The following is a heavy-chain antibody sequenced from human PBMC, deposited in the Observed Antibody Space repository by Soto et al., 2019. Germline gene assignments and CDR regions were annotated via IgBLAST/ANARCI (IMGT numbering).Heavy chain of an antibody. J-gene: IGHJ6*02. Sequence: GESLKISCKGSGYSFTSYWISWVRQMPGKGLEWMGRIDPSDSYTNYSPSLQGHVTISADKSISTAYLQWSSLKASDTAMYYCARHQAAGIYYYYGMDVWGQGTTVTVSS. CDR1: GYSFTSYW. D-gene: IGHD6-13*01. CDR2: IDPSDSYT. V-gene: IGHV5-10-1*01. CDR3: ARHQAAGIYYYYGMDV.